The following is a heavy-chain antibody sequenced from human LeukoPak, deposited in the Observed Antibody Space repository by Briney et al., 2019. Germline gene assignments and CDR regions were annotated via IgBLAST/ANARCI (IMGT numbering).Heavy chain of an antibody. CDR2: IPASGGST. CDR3: AKDMRGGSGIYAH. D-gene: IGHD3-10*01. J-gene: IGHJ4*02. Sequence: GGSLRVSCAASGFTFSIYAMTWVRQAPGKGLEWVSAIPASGGSTYYADSVKGRFTISRDISKNTLYLQMNSLRAEDTAIYYCAKDMRGGSGIYAHWGQGTLVTVSS. CDR1: GFTFSIYA. V-gene: IGHV3-23*01.